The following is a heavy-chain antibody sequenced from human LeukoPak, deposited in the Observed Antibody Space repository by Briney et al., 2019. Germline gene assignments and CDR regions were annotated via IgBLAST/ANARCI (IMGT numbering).Heavy chain of an antibody. CDR2: ISSSSSTI. Sequence: GGSLRLSCAASGFTFSSYSMNWVRQAPGKGLGWVSYISSSSSTIYYADSVKGRFTISRDNAKNSLYLQMNSLRAEDTAVYYCARGRWELLFNWFDPWGQGTLVTVSS. D-gene: IGHD1-26*01. CDR3: ARGRWELLFNWFDP. V-gene: IGHV3-48*01. CDR1: GFTFSSYS. J-gene: IGHJ5*02.